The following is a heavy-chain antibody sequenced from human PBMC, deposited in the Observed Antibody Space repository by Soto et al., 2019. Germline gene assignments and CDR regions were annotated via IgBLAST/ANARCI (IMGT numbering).Heavy chain of an antibody. J-gene: IGHJ3*02. CDR2: IYYSGNT. V-gene: IGHV4-30-4*01. D-gene: IGHD3-22*01. CDR3: ARDLLTTGGDDYDI. Sequence: SETLSLTCTVSGGSISSGDFYWTWLRQFPGQGLEWIGYIYYSGNTHYNPSLRSRLSMSVDTSLNQFSLNLTSVTAADTAVYYCARDLLTTGGDDYDIWGQGTLVTVSS. CDR1: GGSISSGDFY.